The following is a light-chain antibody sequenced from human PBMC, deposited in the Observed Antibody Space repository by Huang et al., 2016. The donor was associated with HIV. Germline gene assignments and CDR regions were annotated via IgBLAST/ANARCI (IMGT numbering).Light chain of an antibody. Sequence: DIQMTQSPPTRSASVGDRVTITCRASQRISSWLAWYQQKPGQAPKLLIYQASSLESGVPSRFSGSGSGTEFTLTISSLQPDDFATYYCQQYNSFPFTFGPGTKVDIK. CDR3: QQYNSFPFT. V-gene: IGKV1-5*03. CDR2: QAS. CDR1: QRISSW. J-gene: IGKJ3*01.